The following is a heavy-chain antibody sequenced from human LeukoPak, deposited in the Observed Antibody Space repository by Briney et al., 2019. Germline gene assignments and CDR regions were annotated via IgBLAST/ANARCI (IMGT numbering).Heavy chain of an antibody. CDR1: GFTFSSYG. CDR3: AKDQRAVAGTYYFDY. J-gene: IGHJ4*02. Sequence: GGSLRLSCAASGFTFSSYGMYGVSQAPGKGLERLPSILYDGSNKYYAHPVKGRFTISRDNSKNTLYLQMNSLRAEDTAVYYCAKDQRAVAGTYYFDYWGQGTLVTVSS. V-gene: IGHV3-30*02. D-gene: IGHD6-19*01. CDR2: ILYDGSNK.